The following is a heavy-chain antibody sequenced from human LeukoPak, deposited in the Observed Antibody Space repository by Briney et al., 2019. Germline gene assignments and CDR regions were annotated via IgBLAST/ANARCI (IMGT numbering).Heavy chain of an antibody. V-gene: IGHV3-23*01. J-gene: IGHJ3*02. CDR3: AKPLTRGDFNDAFDI. CDR1: GFTFANYA. D-gene: IGHD3-10*01. Sequence: GGSLRLSCAASGFTFANYAMNWVRQAPGKGLEWVSSISGSGGSTYSADSVKGRFTISRDNSKNTLYLQMNSLRAEDTAVYYCAKPLTRGDFNDAFDIWGQGTMVTVSS. CDR2: ISGSGGST.